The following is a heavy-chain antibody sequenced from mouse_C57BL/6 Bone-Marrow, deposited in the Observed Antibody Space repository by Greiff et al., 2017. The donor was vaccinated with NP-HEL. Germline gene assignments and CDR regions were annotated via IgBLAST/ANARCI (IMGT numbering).Heavy chain of an antibody. Sequence: VQLQQPGAELAKPGASVKLSCKASGYTFTSYWMHWVKQRPGQGLEWIGYINPSSGYTKYNQKFKDKATLTVDKSSSTAYMQLSSLTYEDSAVYYCAIYYCSSYSYYYAMDCWDRGTSVTVSS. CDR3: AIYYCSSYSYYYAMDC. V-gene: IGHV1-7*01. D-gene: IGHD1-1*01. J-gene: IGHJ4*01. CDR2: INPSSGYT. CDR1: GYTFTSYW.